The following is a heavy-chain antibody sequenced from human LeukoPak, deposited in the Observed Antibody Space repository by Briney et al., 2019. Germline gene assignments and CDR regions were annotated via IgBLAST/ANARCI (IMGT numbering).Heavy chain of an antibody. CDR1: GYTFTGYY. CDR3: ASPYCSSTSCYRAFDI. D-gene: IGHD2-2*01. J-gene: IGHJ3*02. Sequence: ASVKVSCKASGYTFTGYYMHWVRQAPGQGLEWMGWINPNSGGTNYAQKVQGRVTMTRDTSISTAYMELSRLRSDDTAAYYCASPYCSSTSCYRAFDIWGQGTMVTVSS. CDR2: INPNSGGT. V-gene: IGHV1-2*02.